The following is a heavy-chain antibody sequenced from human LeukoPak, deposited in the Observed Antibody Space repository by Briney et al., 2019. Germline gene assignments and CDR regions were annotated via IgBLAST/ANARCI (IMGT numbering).Heavy chain of an antibody. D-gene: IGHD6-6*01. CDR1: GFTFGSYG. CDR2: ISSSSSYI. Sequence: PGGSLRLSCVASGFTFGSYGMNWVRQAPGKGLEWVSCISSSSSYIFYGEPVKGRFTISRDNAKKSLYLQMNSLRAEDTAVYYCARDRDYASSSQPDPWFDPWGQGTLVTVSS. V-gene: IGHV3-21*01. CDR3: ARDRDYASSSQPDPWFDP. J-gene: IGHJ5*02.